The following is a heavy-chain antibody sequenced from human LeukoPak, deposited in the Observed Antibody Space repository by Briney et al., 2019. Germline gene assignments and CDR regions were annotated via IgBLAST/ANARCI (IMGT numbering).Heavy chain of an antibody. CDR3: ARAEIYSSGWYDY. Sequence: GGSLRLSCAASGFSFNSYAMRWVRQAPGKGLEWVSDISVSGDSTYYADSVKGRFTISRDNSKKTLYLQMNSLRAEDTAVYYCARAEIYSSGWYDYWGQGTLVTVSS. J-gene: IGHJ4*02. V-gene: IGHV3-23*01. CDR2: ISVSGDST. D-gene: IGHD6-19*01. CDR1: GFSFNSYA.